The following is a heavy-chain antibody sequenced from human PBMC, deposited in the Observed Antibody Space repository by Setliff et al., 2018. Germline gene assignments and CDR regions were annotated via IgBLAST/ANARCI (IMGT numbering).Heavy chain of an antibody. D-gene: IGHD2-15*01. CDR2: ISGSGGST. J-gene: IGHJ4*02. V-gene: IGHV3-23*01. Sequence: GGSLRLSCAASGFTFRSYAMNWIRQAPGKGLEWVSAISGSGGSTYYADSVKGRFTISRDNSKNTLYLQMNSLRAEDTAVYYCEKARNAGYAGGWYLNYWGQGTLVTVSS. CDR3: EKARNAGYAGGWYLNY. CDR1: GFTFRSYA.